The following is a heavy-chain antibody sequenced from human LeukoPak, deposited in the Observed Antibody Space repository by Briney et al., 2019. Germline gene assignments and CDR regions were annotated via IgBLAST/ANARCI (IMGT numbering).Heavy chain of an antibody. CDR2: ISSSGSTI. V-gene: IGHV3-48*03. CDR1: GFTFSSYE. J-gene: IGHJ4*02. Sequence: GGSLRLSCAASGFTFSSYEMNWVRQAPGKGLEWVSYISSSGSTIYYADSVKGRFTISRDNAKNSLYLQMDSLRAEDTAVYYCVRGGCGSSSNRYTNYFDYWGQGTLVTVSS. D-gene: IGHD2-2*02. CDR3: VRGGCGSSSNRYTNYFDY.